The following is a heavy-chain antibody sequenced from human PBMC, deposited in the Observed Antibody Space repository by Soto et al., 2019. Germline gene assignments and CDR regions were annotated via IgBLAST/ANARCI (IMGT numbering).Heavy chain of an antibody. CDR3: ARLPYGDYVDY. V-gene: IGHV4-39*01. Sequence: QLQLQESGPGLVKPSETLSLTCTVSGGSISSSSYYWGWIRQPPGKGLEWIGSIYYSGSTYYNPSLKSRVTISVDTAKNQFSLKLSSVTAADTAVYYCARLPYGDYVDYWGQGTLVTVSS. CDR2: IYYSGST. D-gene: IGHD4-17*01. J-gene: IGHJ4*02. CDR1: GGSISSSSYY.